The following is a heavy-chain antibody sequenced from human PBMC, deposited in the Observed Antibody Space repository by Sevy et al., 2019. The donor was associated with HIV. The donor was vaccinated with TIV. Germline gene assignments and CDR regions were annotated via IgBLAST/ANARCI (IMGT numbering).Heavy chain of an antibody. CDR1: GFSFSNVA. V-gene: IGHV3-23*01. CDR2: IDDNGGNT. J-gene: IGHJ4*02. CDR3: AKGVPPFLEWFDF. Sequence: GGSLRLSCAASGFSFSNVAMTWVRQAPGKGLEWVSGIDDNGGNTFYTDSVRGRFTISRDNSQNTLYLQMNSLRGEDTAVHYCAKGVPPFLEWFDFWGQGTLVTVSS. D-gene: IGHD3-3*02.